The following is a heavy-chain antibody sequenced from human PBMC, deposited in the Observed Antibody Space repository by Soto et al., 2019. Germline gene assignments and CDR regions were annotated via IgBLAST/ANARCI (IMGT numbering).Heavy chain of an antibody. CDR3: AKTPYDYYYYYGMDV. Sequence: EVQLLESGGGLVQPGGSLRLSCAASGLTFSSYAMSWVRQAPGKGLEWVSAITGSGGSTHNADSVKGRFTISRDNSKSTLYLQMNSLRAEDTAVYYCAKTPYDYYYYYGMDVWGQGTTVTVSS. J-gene: IGHJ6*02. CDR2: ITGSGGST. V-gene: IGHV3-23*01. CDR1: GLTFSSYA.